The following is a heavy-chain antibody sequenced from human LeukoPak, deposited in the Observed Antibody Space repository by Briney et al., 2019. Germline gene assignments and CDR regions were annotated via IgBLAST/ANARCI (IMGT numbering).Heavy chain of an antibody. CDR1: GGSFSGYY. CDR3: ARGPLIVGATIPDY. CDR2: INHSGST. V-gene: IGHV4-34*01. D-gene: IGHD1-26*01. Sequence: SETLSLTCAVSGGSFSGYYRSWIRQPPGKGMEWIGEINHSGSTNYNPSLKSRVTISVDTSKNQFSLKLSSVTAADTAVYYCARGPLIVGATIPDYWGQGTLVTVSS. J-gene: IGHJ4*02.